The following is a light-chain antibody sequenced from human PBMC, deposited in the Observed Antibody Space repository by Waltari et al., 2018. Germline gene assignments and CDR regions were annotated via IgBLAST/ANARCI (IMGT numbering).Light chain of an antibody. V-gene: IGKV1-13*02. CDR2: YAN. J-gene: IGKJ2*03. CDR1: QGISSY. Sequence: IQMSQSPSSLSESVGDRVTITCRASQGISSYLNWYQQKPGKAPKLLIYYANSLASGVPSRFSGSGSGTEFTLTISSLQPEDFATYYCQQGNSYPYSFGQGTKVEIK. CDR3: QQGNSYPYS.